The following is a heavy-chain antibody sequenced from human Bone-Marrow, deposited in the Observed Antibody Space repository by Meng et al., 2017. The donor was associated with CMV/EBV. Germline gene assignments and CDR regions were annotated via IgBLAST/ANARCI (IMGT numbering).Heavy chain of an antibody. CDR3: ARDNGMYGMAV. D-gene: IGHD1-14*01. Sequence: GESLKISCAASGFTFSSYAMHWVRQAPGKGLEWVAVISYDGSNKYYADSVKGRFTISRDNSKNTLYLQMNSLRAEDTAVYYCARDNGMYGMAVWGQGPTVTGSS. V-gene: IGHV3-30*04. CDR2: ISYDGSNK. CDR1: GFTFSSYA. J-gene: IGHJ6*02.